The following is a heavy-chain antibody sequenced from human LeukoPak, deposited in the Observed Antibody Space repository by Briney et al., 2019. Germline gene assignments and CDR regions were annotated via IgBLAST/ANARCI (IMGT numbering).Heavy chain of an antibody. D-gene: IGHD6-13*01. V-gene: IGHV1-69*13. CDR1: GGTFSSYA. Sequence: ASVKVSCKASGGTFSSYAISWVRQAPAPGLEWMGGISPIFGTANYAQKFQGTVTITADESTSTAYMELSSLRSEDTAVYCCARVGSSPAAAGPTTNFDYWGQGTLVTVSS. J-gene: IGHJ4*02. CDR3: ARVGSSPAAAGPTTNFDY. CDR2: ISPIFGTA.